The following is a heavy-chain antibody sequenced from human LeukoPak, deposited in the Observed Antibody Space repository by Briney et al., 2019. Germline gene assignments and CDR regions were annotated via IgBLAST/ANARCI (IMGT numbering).Heavy chain of an antibody. CDR2: IYHSGST. Sequence: SETLSLTCAVSGGSISSGGYSWSWIRQPPGKGLEWIGYIYHSGSTYYNPSLKSRVTISVDRSKNQFSLKLSSVTAADTAVYYCARQNDYGDYGGWFDPWGQGTLVTVSS. V-gene: IGHV4-30-2*01. D-gene: IGHD4-17*01. CDR3: ARQNDYGDYGGWFDP. CDR1: GGSISSGGYS. J-gene: IGHJ5*02.